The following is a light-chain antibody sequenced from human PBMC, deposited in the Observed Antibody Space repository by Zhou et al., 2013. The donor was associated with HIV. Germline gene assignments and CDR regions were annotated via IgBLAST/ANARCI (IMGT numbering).Light chain of an antibody. Sequence: EIVMTQSPDTLPVSAGERATLSCRASQSVSREYLAWYQQKPGQAPRLLIYGTYSRATGIPDRFSGSGSGTDFTLTISRLEPEDFAVYYCQQYGGPCSFGQGTKLEIK. CDR1: QSVSREY. J-gene: IGKJ2*04. V-gene: IGKV3-20*01. CDR2: GTY. CDR3: QQYGGPCS.